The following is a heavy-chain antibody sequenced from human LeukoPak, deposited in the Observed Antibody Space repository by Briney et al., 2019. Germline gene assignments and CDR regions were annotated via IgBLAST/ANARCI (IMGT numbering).Heavy chain of an antibody. CDR3: ARDLGYCSSTSCSTRGWFDP. Sequence: ASVKVSCKASGYTFTGYGISWVRQAPGQGLEWMGWISAYNGNTNYAQKLQGRVTMTTDTSTSTAYMELRSLRSDDTAVYYCARDLGYCSSTSCSTRGWFDPWGQGTLVTVSS. CDR2: ISAYNGNT. V-gene: IGHV1-18*01. D-gene: IGHD2-2*01. J-gene: IGHJ5*02. CDR1: GYTFTGYG.